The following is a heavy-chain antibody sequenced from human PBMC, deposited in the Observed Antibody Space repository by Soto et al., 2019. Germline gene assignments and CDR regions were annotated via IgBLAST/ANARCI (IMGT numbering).Heavy chain of an antibody. D-gene: IGHD2-2*01. CDR1: GFSVSSSGEG. CDR3: AHIDPKVVPAGGHGGFDF. J-gene: IGHJ4*02. Sequence: QITLKESGPTLVKPTQTLTLTCTVSGFSVSSSGEGVGWIRQPPGKALEWLALIYWDDDKRYSPSLKIRLTITKDPSKNQVVMTLTNMDPVDTAPYYCAHIDPKVVPAGGHGGFDFWGQGTLVTVSS. V-gene: IGHV2-5*02. CDR2: IYWDDDK.